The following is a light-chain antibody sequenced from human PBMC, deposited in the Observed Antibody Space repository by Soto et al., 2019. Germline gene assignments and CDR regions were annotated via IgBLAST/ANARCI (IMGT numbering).Light chain of an antibody. CDR2: AAS. V-gene: IGKV1-27*01. CDR3: QKYNSAPLT. J-gene: IGKJ4*01. CDR1: QDISIY. Sequence: DIQMTQSPSSLSASEGDRITITCRASQDISIYLAWFQQKPGKVPKLLIYAASILQSGVPSRFSGRGSWTDFTLTISSLQPEDVETYYCQKYNSAPLTFGGGTKVEIK.